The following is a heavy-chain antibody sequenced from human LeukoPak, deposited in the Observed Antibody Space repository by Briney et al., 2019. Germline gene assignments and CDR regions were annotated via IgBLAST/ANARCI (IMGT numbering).Heavy chain of an antibody. Sequence: SETLSLTCTVSGGSISSYYWSWIRQPPGKGLEWIGYIYYSGSTNYNPSLKSRVTISVDTPKNQFSLKLSSVTAADTAVYYCAAGYCSGWAYGYWGQGTLVTVSS. CDR3: AAGYCSGWAYGY. V-gene: IGHV4-59*01. CDR1: GGSISSYY. J-gene: IGHJ4*02. CDR2: IYYSGST. D-gene: IGHD6-19*01.